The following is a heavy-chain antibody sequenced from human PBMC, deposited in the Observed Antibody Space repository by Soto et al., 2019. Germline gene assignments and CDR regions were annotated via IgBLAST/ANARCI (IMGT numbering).Heavy chain of an antibody. CDR2: IYSGGST. CDR1: GFTVSSNY. D-gene: IGHD3-10*01. J-gene: IGHJ6*02. Sequence: HPGRSLTLSCAASGFTVSSNYMSWVRQAPGKGLGWVSVIYSGGSTYYADSVKGRFTISRDNSKNTLYLQMNSLRAEDTAVYYCARGRYDGSGSSKYYYYGMDVWGQGTTVTVSS. CDR3: ARGRYDGSGSSKYYYYGMDV. V-gene: IGHV3-53*01.